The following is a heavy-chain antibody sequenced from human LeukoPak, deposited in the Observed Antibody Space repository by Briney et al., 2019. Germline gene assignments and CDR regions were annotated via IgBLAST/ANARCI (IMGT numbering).Heavy chain of an antibody. CDR3: ARPPPSCSSTSCYQQY. J-gene: IGHJ4*02. CDR2: ISYDGSNK. V-gene: IGHV3-30*03. D-gene: IGHD2-2*01. CDR1: GFTFSSYG. Sequence: GGSLRLSCAASGFTFSSYGMHWVRQAPGKGLEWVAIISYDGSNKYYADAVKGRFTISRDNAKNALYLQMNSLRAEDTTVYYCARPPPSCSSTSCYQQYWGQGTLVTVSS.